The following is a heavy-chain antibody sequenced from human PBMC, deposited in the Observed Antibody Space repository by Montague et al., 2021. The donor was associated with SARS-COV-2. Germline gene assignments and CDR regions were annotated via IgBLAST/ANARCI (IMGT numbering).Heavy chain of an antibody. CDR3: ARSYYYGSGSYVYNYYMDV. J-gene: IGHJ6*03. D-gene: IGHD3-10*01. V-gene: IGHV4-39*01. Sequence: SETLSLTCTVSGGSVSSSPYYWGWIRQPPGRGLEWVGSISYSGRTYFSPSLKSRLTISVDSSENQFYLRLSSVTAADTAVYYCARSYYYGSGSYVYNYYMDVWGKGTTVTVSS. CDR2: ISYSGRT. CDR1: GGSVSSSPYY.